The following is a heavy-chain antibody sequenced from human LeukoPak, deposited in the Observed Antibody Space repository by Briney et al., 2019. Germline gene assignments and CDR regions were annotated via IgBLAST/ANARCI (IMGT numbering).Heavy chain of an antibody. Sequence: QSGGSLRLSCGASGFTFITYAISWVRRAPGKGLEWVTAISGTGSSSYYPDSVKGRFTISRDSSKNTVYLQMNSLRAGDTAVYYCAKDHQQWPTSNFDYWGQGTLVTVSS. J-gene: IGHJ4*02. V-gene: IGHV3-23*01. CDR2: ISGTGSSS. CDR3: AKDHQQWPTSNFDY. D-gene: IGHD6-19*01. CDR1: GFTFITYA.